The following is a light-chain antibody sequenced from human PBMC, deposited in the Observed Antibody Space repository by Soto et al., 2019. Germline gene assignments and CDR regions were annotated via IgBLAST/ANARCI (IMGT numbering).Light chain of an antibody. J-gene: IGLJ2*01. V-gene: IGLV1-47*01. CDR2: RNN. Sequence: QSVLTQPPSASGTPGQRVTISCSRSSSNIGSNYVYWYQRLPGTAPNLLIYRNNQRPSGVPDRFSGSKSGTSASLAISGLRSEDEADYYCAAWDDSLSGVVFGGGTKLTVL. CDR1: SSNIGSNY. CDR3: AAWDDSLSGVV.